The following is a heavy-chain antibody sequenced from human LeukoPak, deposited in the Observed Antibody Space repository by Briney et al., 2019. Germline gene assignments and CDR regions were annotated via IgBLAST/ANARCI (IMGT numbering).Heavy chain of an antibody. CDR3: AFSSYYLQGNYYYMDV. V-gene: IGHV1-2*02. CDR1: GYTFTGYY. CDR2: INPNSGDT. Sequence: ASVKVSCKASGYTFTGYYIHWVRQAPGQGLEWMGWINPNSGDTYYAQKFQGRVTMTRDTSISTAYMDLSRLRSDDTAVYYCAFSSYYLQGNYYYMDVWGKGTTVTVSS. J-gene: IGHJ6*03. D-gene: IGHD1-26*01.